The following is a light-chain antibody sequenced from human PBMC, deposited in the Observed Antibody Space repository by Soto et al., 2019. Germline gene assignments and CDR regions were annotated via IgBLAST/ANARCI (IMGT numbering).Light chain of an antibody. V-gene: IGKV4-1*01. J-gene: IGKJ1*01. CDR1: QSVLYSSNNKNY. Sequence: DIVMTQSPDSLAVSLGERATINCKSSQSVLYSSNNKNYLAWYQQKPGQPPKLLIYWASTRESVVPDRISGSGSGTNFTLTISSLQAEDVAVYYCQQHHTTPWTFGRGSKVEIK. CDR2: WAS. CDR3: QQHHTTPWT.